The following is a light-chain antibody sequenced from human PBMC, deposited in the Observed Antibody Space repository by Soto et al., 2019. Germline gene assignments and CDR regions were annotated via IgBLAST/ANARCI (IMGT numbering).Light chain of an antibody. CDR2: EVN. V-gene: IGLV2-14*01. J-gene: IGLJ3*02. Sequence: QSALTQPASVSASPGQSITISCTGTSSDVGGYKFVSWYQHHPGKAPKLMIYEVNNRPSGVSNRFSGSKSGNTASLTISGLQPEDEADYYCLSYTSANTRVFGGGTKRTV. CDR1: SSDVGGYKF. CDR3: LSYTSANTRV.